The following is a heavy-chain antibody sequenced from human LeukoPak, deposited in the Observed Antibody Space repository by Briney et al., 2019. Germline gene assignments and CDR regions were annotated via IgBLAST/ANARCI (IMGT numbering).Heavy chain of an antibody. Sequence: PGGSLSLSCAASGFTFSTYDMHWVRQAPGKGLEWVAVISYDGSDKYYADSVKGRFTISRDNSKNRLYLQMNSLRAEGTAVYYCARGPDSMTSFDFWGKGTLSPSPQ. CDR1: GFTFSTYD. J-gene: IGHJ4*02. V-gene: IGHV3-30*03. CDR2: ISYDGSDK. D-gene: IGHD2/OR15-2a*01. CDR3: ARGPDSMTSFDF.